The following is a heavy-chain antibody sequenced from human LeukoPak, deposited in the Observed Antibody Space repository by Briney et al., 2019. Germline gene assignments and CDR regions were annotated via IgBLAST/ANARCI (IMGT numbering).Heavy chain of an antibody. CDR3: ARDISARRFDY. CDR1: GFTFRSHG. D-gene: IGHD6-6*01. V-gene: IGHV3-33*01. CDR2: IWYDGSDK. Sequence: GGSLRLSCAASGFTFRSHGMHWVRQAPGKGLEWVAVIWYDGSDKYYEKSVEGRFTISRDNTRNTLYLQMSSLRDEDTAVYYCARDISARRFDYWGQGTLVTVSS. J-gene: IGHJ4*02.